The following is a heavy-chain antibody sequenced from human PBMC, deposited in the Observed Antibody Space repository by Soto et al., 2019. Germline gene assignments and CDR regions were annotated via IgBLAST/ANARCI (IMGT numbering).Heavy chain of an antibody. CDR2: IYYSGRT. CDR3: ARDVLGIAAAGPVSRYYYYYGMDV. J-gene: IGHJ6*02. CDR1: GGSISSGGYY. Sequence: QVQLQESGTGLVKASQTLSLTCTVSGGSISSGGYYWSWIRQHPGKGLEWIGYIYYSGRTYYNPALKSGVTLSVDTSTNQFSLKLSSVTAADTAVYYCARDVLGIAAAGPVSRYYYYYGMDVWGQGTTVTVSS. V-gene: IGHV4-31*03. D-gene: IGHD6-13*01.